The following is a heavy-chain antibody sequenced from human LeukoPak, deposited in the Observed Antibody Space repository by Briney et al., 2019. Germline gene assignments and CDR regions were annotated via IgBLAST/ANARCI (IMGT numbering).Heavy chain of an antibody. V-gene: IGHV4-59*08. CDR3: ARHSSLQGYYFDY. CDR1: GGSITGYY. CDR2: VHYSGST. J-gene: IGHJ4*02. Sequence: SETLSLTCTVSGGSITGYYWSWIRQPPGKGLEWIGNVHYSGSTNYHPSPQSRVTISVDTSKNQFSLKLRSVTAADTAVYYCARHSSLQGYYFDYWGQGTLVTVPS. D-gene: IGHD6-6*01.